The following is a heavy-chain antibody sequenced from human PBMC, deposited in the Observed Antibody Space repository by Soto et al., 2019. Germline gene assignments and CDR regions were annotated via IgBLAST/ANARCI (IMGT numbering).Heavy chain of an antibody. V-gene: IGHV1-18*01. CDR2: ISPHNFNT. CDR3: ARDEGGYDILNGYYKAHHFDY. J-gene: IGHJ4*02. Sequence: ASVKVSCKASGYTFTHFYITWVRQAPGQGLEWMGAISPHNFNTNYAQKFRGRVTLTTEKSTNTAYMDLRSLTSDDTAVYYCARDEGGYDILNGYYKAHHFDYWGQGAPVTVSS. CDR1: GYTFTHFY. D-gene: IGHD3-9*01.